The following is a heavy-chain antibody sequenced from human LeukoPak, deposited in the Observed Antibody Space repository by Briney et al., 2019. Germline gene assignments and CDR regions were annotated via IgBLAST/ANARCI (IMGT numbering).Heavy chain of an antibody. V-gene: IGHV4-34*01. CDR1: GGSFSGYY. D-gene: IGHD3-10*01. CDR2: INRSGST. CDR3: ARERGLYGSGAPDAFDI. Sequence: PSETPSLTCAVYGGSFSGYYWSWIRQPPGKGLEWIGEINRSGSTNYNPSLKSRVTISVDTSKNQFSLKLSSVTAADTAVYYCARERGLYGSGAPDAFDIWGQGTMVTVSS. J-gene: IGHJ3*02.